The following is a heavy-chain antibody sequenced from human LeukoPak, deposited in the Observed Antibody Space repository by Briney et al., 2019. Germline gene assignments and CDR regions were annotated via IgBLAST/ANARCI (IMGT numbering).Heavy chain of an antibody. CDR3: ARGGNYWPQWWFDP. J-gene: IGHJ5*02. V-gene: IGHV4-59*01. Sequence: SETLSLTCTVSGGSITPYYWSWIRQPPGEGLEWIGYIYYTGSTSYNPSLKSRVTMSLDASKNQFSLELNSVTPADTAVYYCARGGNYWPQWWFDPWGRGTLASVSS. D-gene: IGHD1-26*01. CDR1: GGSITPYY. CDR2: IYYTGST.